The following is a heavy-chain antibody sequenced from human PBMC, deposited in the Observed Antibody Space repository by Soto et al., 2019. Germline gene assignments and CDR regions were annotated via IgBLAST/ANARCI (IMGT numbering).Heavy chain of an antibody. CDR1: GLTFGSRA. Sequence: GGSLSLSCVASGLTFGSRAMSWVRQSPGEGLEWVSTISDTGGAAKNPDSVRGRSASSRANSKNILYLQMSILRAEDSAIYFCVRGSKDSYPGRRIFDFWGRGTLVTVSS. V-gene: IGHV3-23*01. D-gene: IGHD3-10*01. CDR3: VRGSKDSYPGRRIFDF. CDR2: ISDTGGAA. J-gene: IGHJ4*02.